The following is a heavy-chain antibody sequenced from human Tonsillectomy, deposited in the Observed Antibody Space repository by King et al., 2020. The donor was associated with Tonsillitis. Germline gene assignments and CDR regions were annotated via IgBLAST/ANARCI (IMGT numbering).Heavy chain of an antibody. CDR3: ARDTDDYGDYHPGEGDN. CDR2: IKQDGSEK. CDR1: GFIFSSYW. Sequence: EVQLVESGGGLVQPGGSLRLSCAASGFIFSSYWMSWVRQAPGKGLEWVANIKQDGSEKYYVDSVKGRFTISRDNAKNSLFLQMNSLRAEDTAVYYCARDTDDYGDYHPGEGDNWGQGTLVTVSS. V-gene: IGHV3-7*03. J-gene: IGHJ4*02. D-gene: IGHD4-17*01.